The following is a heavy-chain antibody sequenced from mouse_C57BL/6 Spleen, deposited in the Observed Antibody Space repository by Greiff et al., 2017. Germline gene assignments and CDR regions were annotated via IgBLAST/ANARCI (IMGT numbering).Heavy chain of an antibody. J-gene: IGHJ2*01. CDR1: GYAFSSYW. Sequence: VKVVESGAELVKPGASVKISCKASGYAFSSYWMNWVKQRPGKGLEWIGQIYPGDGDTNYNGKFKGKATLTADKSSSTAYMQLSSLTSEDSAVYFGAREGYYGSSYGGDYWGQGTTLTVSS. CDR3: AREGYYGSSYGGDY. CDR2: IYPGDGDT. V-gene: IGHV1-80*01. D-gene: IGHD1-1*01.